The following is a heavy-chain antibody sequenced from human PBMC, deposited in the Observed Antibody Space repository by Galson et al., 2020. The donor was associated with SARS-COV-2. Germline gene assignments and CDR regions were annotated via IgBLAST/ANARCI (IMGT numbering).Heavy chain of an antibody. J-gene: IGHJ4*02. Sequence: ESLKIFCKGSGYTFTSYWISWVRQMPGKGLEWKWILDPGASDTRYSPSFQGHVTISADKSIRTAYLQWSSLKASDTAMYYCARHNSSSSGWDLYYFDYWGQGTLVTVSS. V-gene: IGHV5-51*01. D-gene: IGHD6-6*01. CDR2: LDPGASDT. CDR3: ARHNSSSSGWDLYYFDY. CDR1: GYTFTSYW.